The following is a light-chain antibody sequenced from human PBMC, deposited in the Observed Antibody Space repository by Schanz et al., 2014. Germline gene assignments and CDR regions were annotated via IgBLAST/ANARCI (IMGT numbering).Light chain of an antibody. CDR1: QAVSGNY. Sequence: EIVMTQSPATLSVSPGERATLSCRASQAVSGNYLAWYQAKPGQAPRLLIYGTSIRATGIPDRFSGSGSGTDFTLTISRLEPEDSAVYYCQQYGGSPLYTFGQGTKLEIK. J-gene: IGKJ2*01. CDR2: GTS. CDR3: QQYGGSPLYT. V-gene: IGKV3-20*01.